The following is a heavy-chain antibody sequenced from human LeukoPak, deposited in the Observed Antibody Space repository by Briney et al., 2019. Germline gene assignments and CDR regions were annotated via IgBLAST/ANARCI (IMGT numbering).Heavy chain of an antibody. V-gene: IGHV3-30-3*01. Sequence: GGSLRLSCAASGFTFSSYAIHWVRQAPGKGLEWVAVISYDGSNKYYADSVKGRFTISRDNSNNTLYVQMNSLRADDTAVYYCARDKEGSGYRNLDYWCWGALVTVSS. D-gene: IGHD5-12*01. CDR3: ARDKEGSGYRNLDY. CDR1: GFTFSSYA. CDR2: ISYDGSNK. J-gene: IGHJ4*02.